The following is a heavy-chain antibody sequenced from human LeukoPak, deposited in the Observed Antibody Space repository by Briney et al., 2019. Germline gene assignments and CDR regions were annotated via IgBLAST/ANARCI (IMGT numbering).Heavy chain of an antibody. CDR3: AKKGAVTATGYFDY. CDR2: ITNSGGGT. J-gene: IGHJ4*02. Sequence: GGSLRLSCAASGFTFSNYAMSWVRQAPGKGLERVSGITNSGGGTFYADSVKGRFTISRDNSKNTLYLQMNNLRAEDTAIYYCAKKGAVTATGYFDYWGQGTLVTVSS. CDR1: GFTFSNYA. D-gene: IGHD2-21*02. V-gene: IGHV3-23*01.